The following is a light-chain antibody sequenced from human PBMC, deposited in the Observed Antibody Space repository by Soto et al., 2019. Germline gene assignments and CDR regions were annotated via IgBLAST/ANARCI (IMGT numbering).Light chain of an antibody. CDR1: SSDVGSYNL. Sequence: QSVLTQPASVSGSLGQVITISCTGTSSDVGSYNLVSWFQQYPGKAPKLLIYEDTKRPSGVSNRFSGSKSGSRASLTISGLQAEDEAAYYCTSYTTSSIWVFGGGTKLTVL. V-gene: IGLV2-14*02. CDR2: EDT. J-gene: IGLJ3*02. CDR3: TSYTTSSIWV.